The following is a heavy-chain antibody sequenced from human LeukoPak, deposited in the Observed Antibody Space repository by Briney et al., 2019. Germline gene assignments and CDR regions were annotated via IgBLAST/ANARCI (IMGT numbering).Heavy chain of an antibody. Sequence: GGSLRLSCAASGFTFSSYGMHWVRQAPGKGLEWVAVISYDGSNKYYADSVKGRFTISRDNSKNTLYLQMNSLRAEDTAVYYCARYIVVVPAAMGGNYYYYMDVWGKGTTVTVSS. V-gene: IGHV3-30*12. CDR2: ISYDGSNK. J-gene: IGHJ6*03. CDR3: ARYIVVVPAAMGGNYYYYMDV. CDR1: GFTFSSYG. D-gene: IGHD2-2*01.